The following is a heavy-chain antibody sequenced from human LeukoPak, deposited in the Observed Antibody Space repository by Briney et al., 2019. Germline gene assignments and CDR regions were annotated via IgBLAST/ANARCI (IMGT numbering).Heavy chain of an antibody. V-gene: IGHV4-34*01. D-gene: IGHD6-6*01. Sequence: SETLSLTCAVYGGSFGGYYWSWIRQPPGKGLEWIGEINHSGSTNYNPSLKSRVTISVDTSKNQFSLKLSSVTAADTAVYYCARGRGGYSSSSYYFDYWGQGTLVTVSS. CDR2: INHSGST. J-gene: IGHJ4*02. CDR1: GGSFGGYY. CDR3: ARGRGGYSSSSYYFDY.